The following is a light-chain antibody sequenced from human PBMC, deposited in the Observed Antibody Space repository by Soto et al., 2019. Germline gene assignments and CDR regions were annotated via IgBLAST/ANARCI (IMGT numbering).Light chain of an antibody. J-gene: IGLJ1*01. V-gene: IGLV2-14*01. CDR3: CSSTSSTNYV. CDR1: TSDVSIYNY. Sequence: QSVLTQPASVSGSPGQSITISCTGTTSDVSIYNYVSWYQQHPGKAPKLMIYGVSNRPSGVSNRFSGAKSGHTASLTISGLPVEDEVVFYCCSSTSSTNYVFGPGTKVTVL. CDR2: GVS.